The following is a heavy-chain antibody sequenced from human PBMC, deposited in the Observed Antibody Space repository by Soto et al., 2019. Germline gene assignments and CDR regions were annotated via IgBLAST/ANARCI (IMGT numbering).Heavy chain of an antibody. CDR1: GGSISSSSYY. J-gene: IGHJ4*02. CDR3: ARYYYGSGSLDY. V-gene: IGHV4-39*01. CDR2: IYYSGST. D-gene: IGHD3-10*01. Sequence: QLQLQESGPGLVKPSETLSLTCTVSGGSISSSSYYWGWIRQPPGKGLEWIGSIYYSGSTYYNPSLKSRVTISVDTSKNQFFLKLSSVTAADTAVYYCARYYYGSGSLDYWGQGTLVTVSS.